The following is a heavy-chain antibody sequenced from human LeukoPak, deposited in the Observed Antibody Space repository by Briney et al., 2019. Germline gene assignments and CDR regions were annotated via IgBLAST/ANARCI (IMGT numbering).Heavy chain of an antibody. CDR1: GFSFSTYG. CDR3: AKAQSMVVLDIWYFDL. CDR2: INASGGST. Sequence: PGGSLRLSCSASGFSFSTYGMSWVRQAPGKGLEWVSLINASGGSTYYGDSVKGRFTISRDTSKSTLYLQMNSLRAEDTAVYYCAKAQSMVVLDIWYFDLWGRGTLVTVSS. J-gene: IGHJ2*01. D-gene: IGHD3-22*01. V-gene: IGHV3-23*01.